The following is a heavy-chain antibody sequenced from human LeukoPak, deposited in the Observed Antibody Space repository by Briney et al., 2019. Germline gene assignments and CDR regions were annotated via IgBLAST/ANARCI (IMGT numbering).Heavy chain of an antibody. V-gene: IGHV4-59*01. CDR3: ARTTVHYYFDY. J-gene: IGHJ4*02. CDR2: IYYSGST. CDR1: GGSISSYY. D-gene: IGHD4-17*01. Sequence: SETLSLTCTVSGGSISSYYWSWIRQPPGKGLEWIGYIYYSGSTNYNPSLKSRVTISVDTSKNQFSLKLSSVTAADTAAYYCARTTVHYYFDYWCQGTLVTVSS.